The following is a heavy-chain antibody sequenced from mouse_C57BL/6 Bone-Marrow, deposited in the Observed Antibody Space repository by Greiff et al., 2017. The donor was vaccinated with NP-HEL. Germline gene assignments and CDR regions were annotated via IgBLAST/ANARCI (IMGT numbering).Heavy chain of an antibody. CDR1: GFNFTDDY. Sequence: VQLQQSGAELVRPGASVKLSCTASGFNFTDDYMHWVKQRPEQGLEWIGWIDPDNGDTEYASKFQGKATITADTSSNTAYLQLSSLPSEDTAVEYSTAAPICYSFYFDYGGQGTTITVSA. CDR2: IDPDNGDT. V-gene: IGHV14-4*01. D-gene: IGHD6-1*01. CDR3: TAAPICYSFYFDY. J-gene: IGHJ2*01.